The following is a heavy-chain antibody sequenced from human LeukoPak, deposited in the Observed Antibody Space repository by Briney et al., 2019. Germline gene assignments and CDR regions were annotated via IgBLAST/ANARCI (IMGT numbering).Heavy chain of an antibody. CDR2: INNGANYI. J-gene: IGHJ3*02. V-gene: IGHV3-11*01. CDR3: ARDRDVVVGNAHYDAFDI. CDR1: GFTFSDHY. D-gene: IGHD2-15*01. Sequence: PGGSLRLSCAASGFTFSDHYMVWLRQTPGKGLEWVSSINNGANYINYADSVKGRFTISRDNAKNSLYLQMNSLRAEDTAVYFCARDRDVVVGNAHYDAFDIWGQGTRVTVSS.